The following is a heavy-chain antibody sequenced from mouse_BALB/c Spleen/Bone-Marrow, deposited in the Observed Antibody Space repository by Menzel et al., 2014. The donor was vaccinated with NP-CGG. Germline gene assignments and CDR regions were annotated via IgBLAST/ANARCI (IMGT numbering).Heavy chain of an antibody. Sequence: VQLQQSGAELVKPGASVKLSCKASGDIFTSYYMYWVKQRPGQGLEWIGGINPNNSGTNFNEKFKGEATLTVDKSSSTASMKPNSLTSKDSAVDYSARERYESDGWYFDDWGAGTPVTVS. D-gene: IGHD2-4*01. CDR3: ARERYESDGWYFDD. CDR2: INPNNSGT. CDR1: GDIFTSYY. V-gene: IGHV1-53*01. J-gene: IGHJ1*01.